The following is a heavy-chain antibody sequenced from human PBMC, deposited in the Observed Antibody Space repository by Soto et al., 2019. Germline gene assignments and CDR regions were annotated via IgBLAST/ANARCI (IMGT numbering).Heavy chain of an antibody. Sequence: QVQLQQWGAGLLKPSETLSLTCAVYGGSFSGYYWSWIRQPPGKGLEWIWEINHSGSTNYNPSPKSRVTLSVGEAKNKFPLKLSSVTAADTAVDYCARGLGWFWELLRFDPWGQGTLVTVSS. J-gene: IGHJ5*02. CDR3: ARGLGWFWELLRFDP. CDR1: GGSFSGYY. CDR2: INHSGST. V-gene: IGHV4-34*01. D-gene: IGHD3-10*01.